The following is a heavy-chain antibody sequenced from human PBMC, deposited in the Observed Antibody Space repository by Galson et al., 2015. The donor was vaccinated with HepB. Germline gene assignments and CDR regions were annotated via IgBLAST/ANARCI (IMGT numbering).Heavy chain of an antibody. Sequence: LRLSCAASGFTFTTYPIHWVRQAPGKGLEWVALMSFDGTNKYYADSVKSRFTISRDNSKSTLYLQMNSLRPDDTAVYYCARTGSAILSPFEFWGQGTLVTV. CDR3: ARTGSAILSPFEF. V-gene: IGHV3-30*04. CDR1: GFTFTTYP. CDR2: MSFDGTNK. J-gene: IGHJ4*02. D-gene: IGHD2-2*02.